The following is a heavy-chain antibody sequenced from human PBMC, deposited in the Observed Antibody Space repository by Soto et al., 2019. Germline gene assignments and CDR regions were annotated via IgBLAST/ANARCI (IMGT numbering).Heavy chain of an antibody. CDR1: GFTVSSTY. CDR3: ARVFRWYLDY. J-gene: IGHJ4*02. CDR2: IYGGLTT. Sequence: PGGSLRLSCAASGFTVSSTYMTWVRQAPGKGLEWVSVIYGGLTTSYADSVKGRFTISRDNSKNTVFLQMNSLRGEDTAVYYCARVFRWYLDYWGQGTLVTVSS. V-gene: IGHV3-53*01. D-gene: IGHD2-15*01.